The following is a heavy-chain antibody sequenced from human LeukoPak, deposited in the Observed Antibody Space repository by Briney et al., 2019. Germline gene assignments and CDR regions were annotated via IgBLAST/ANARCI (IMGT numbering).Heavy chain of an antibody. V-gene: IGHV3-21*01. CDR1: GFTFSDYT. J-gene: IGHJ4*02. D-gene: IGHD3-10*01. Sequence: PGGSLRLSCAASGFTFSDYTISWVRQAPGKGLGWVSSISPSSTYIYYADSLKGRITISRDNAKNSLYLQMNSLRAEDTAVYYCVRHRSASDYWGQGALVTVSS. CDR3: VRHRSASDY. CDR2: ISPSSTYI.